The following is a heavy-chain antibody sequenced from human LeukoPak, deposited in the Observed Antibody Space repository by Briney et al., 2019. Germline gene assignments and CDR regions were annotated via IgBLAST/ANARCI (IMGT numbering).Heavy chain of an antibody. CDR1: GGSMSNYY. J-gene: IGHJ2*01. CDR2: LYYSGST. D-gene: IGHD6-13*01. Sequence: SETLSLTCTVSGGSMSNYYWTWIRQPPGKGREWIGYLYYSGSTEYSPSLKSRLTISVDTSKNQFSLKLSSVTAADTAVYYCARTYGSSGLGYFDLWGRGTLVTVSS. CDR3: ARTYGSSGLGYFDL. V-gene: IGHV4-59*01.